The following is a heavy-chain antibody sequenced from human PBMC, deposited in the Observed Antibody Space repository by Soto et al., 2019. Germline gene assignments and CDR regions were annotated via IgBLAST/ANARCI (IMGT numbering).Heavy chain of an antibody. CDR3: ARDPVEVAGGDR. CDR2: ISSRGSTI. D-gene: IGHD6-19*01. J-gene: IGHJ5*02. V-gene: IGHV3-11*01. Sequence: QVQLVESGGALVKPGGSLRLSCVASGFTFSDYYMTWIHQAPGKGLECLSYISSRGSTIYYADSVKGRFTISRDNAKNTVYLQMNSLRAEDMAVYYCARDPVEVAGGDRWGQGTLVTVSS. CDR1: GFTFSDYY.